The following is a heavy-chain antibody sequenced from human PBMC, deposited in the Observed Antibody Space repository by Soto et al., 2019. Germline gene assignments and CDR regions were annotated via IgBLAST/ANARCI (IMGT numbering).Heavy chain of an antibody. Sequence: GXSVKVSCQASGGTFSSYAISWVRQAPVQGLEWMGGIIPIFGTANYSQKFQGRVTITADESTSTAYMELSSLRSEDTAVYYCARDAGGYYYYGMDVWGQGTTVTVSS. CDR1: GGTFSSYA. D-gene: IGHD3-10*01. V-gene: IGHV1-69*01. J-gene: IGHJ6*02. CDR2: IIPIFGTA. CDR3: ARDAGGYYYYGMDV.